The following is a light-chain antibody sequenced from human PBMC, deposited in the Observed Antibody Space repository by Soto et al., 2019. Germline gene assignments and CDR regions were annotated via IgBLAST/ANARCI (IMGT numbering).Light chain of an antibody. Sequence: QSVLTQSPSASASLGDSVNLTCTLSSGHSSYAIAGHQKQPGKGPRYLMNLNNDGSHTKGDGVPYRFSDSGSGADRNLIISSLQSEDEAYYFCQTWGNGFQFFGSGTKLTVL. V-gene: IGLV4-69*01. CDR2: LNNDGSH. CDR3: QTWGNGFQF. J-gene: IGLJ2*01. CDR1: SGHSSYA.